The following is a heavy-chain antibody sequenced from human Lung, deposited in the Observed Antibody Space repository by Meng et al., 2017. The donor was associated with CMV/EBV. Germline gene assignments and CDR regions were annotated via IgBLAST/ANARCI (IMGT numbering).Heavy chain of an antibody. J-gene: IGHJ4*02. V-gene: IGHV4-34*01. CDR3: ASSSGWYEGYYFDN. CDR1: GGSRSSHY. CDR2: IKHSGGT. Sequence: AVQGGSRSSHYWNWSRQPPGKRLEWIGEIKHSGGTNYNPSLQSRVTISLDTSKNQISLKVISVTAADTAVYYCASSSGWYEGYYFDNWGQGTLVTVSS. D-gene: IGHD6-19*01.